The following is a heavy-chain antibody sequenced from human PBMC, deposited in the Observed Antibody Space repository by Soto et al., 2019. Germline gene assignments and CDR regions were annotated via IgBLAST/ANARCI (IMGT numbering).Heavy chain of an antibody. CDR3: ARRGEGGSYYYFDY. D-gene: IGHD1-26*01. V-gene: IGHV1-69*01. Sequence: QVQLVQSGAEVKKPGSSVKVSCKASGGTFSSYASSWVRQAPGQGLEWMGGIIPIFGTANYAQKFQGRVTITADESTSTAYMELSSLRSEDTAVYYCARRGEGGSYYYFDYWGQGTLVTVSS. CDR2: IIPIFGTA. J-gene: IGHJ4*02. CDR1: GGTFSSYA.